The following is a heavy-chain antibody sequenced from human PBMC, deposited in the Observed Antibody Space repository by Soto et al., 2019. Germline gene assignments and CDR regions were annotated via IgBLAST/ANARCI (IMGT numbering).Heavy chain of an antibody. Sequence: ASVKVSCKASGYTFTSYYMHWVRQAPGQGLEWMGIINPSGGSTSYAQKFQGRVTMTRDTSTSTVYMELSSLRSEDTAVYYCARKYCSSTSCYGISHDYGMDVWGQGTTVTGLL. CDR3: ARKYCSSTSCYGISHDYGMDV. V-gene: IGHV1-46*01. CDR2: INPSGGST. CDR1: GYTFTSYY. D-gene: IGHD2-2*01. J-gene: IGHJ6*02.